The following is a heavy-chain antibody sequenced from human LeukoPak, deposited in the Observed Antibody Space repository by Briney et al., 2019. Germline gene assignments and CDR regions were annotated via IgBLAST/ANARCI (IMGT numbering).Heavy chain of an antibody. CDR3: AKSGYSYGPHFDY. J-gene: IGHJ4*02. CDR1: GYTFTSYG. Sequence: ASVTVSCTASGYTFTSYGISWVRQAPGQGLEWMGWISAYNGNTNYAQKLQGRVTMTTDTSTRTAYMELRSLRSDDTAVYYCAKSGYSYGPHFDYWGQGTLVTVSS. D-gene: IGHD5-18*01. V-gene: IGHV1-18*01. CDR2: ISAYNGNT.